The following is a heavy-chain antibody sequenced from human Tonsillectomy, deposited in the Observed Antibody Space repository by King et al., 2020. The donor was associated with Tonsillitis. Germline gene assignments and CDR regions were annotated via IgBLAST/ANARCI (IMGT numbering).Heavy chain of an antibody. Sequence: VQLQQWGAGLLKPSETLSLTCAVYVESFSGYYWSWIRQPPGRGLEWVGEIYHSGSTNYNPSLKIRVTPSLDTSKNQFSLKLSSVTAADTAVYYCARGKYDVWSGYPDYFDYWGQGTLVTVSS. J-gene: IGHJ4*02. CDR3: ARGKYDVWSGYPDYFDY. CDR2: IYHSGST. V-gene: IGHV4-34*01. D-gene: IGHD3-3*01. CDR1: VESFSGYY.